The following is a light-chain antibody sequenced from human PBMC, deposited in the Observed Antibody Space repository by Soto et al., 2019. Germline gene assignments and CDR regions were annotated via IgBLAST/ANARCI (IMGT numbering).Light chain of an antibody. CDR2: GAS. CDR1: QSVSSN. J-gene: IGKJ2*01. V-gene: IGKV3-15*01. Sequence: EIVITQSPATLSVSPGERATLSCRASQSVSSNLSWYQQKPGQAPRLLIYGASTRATGIPARFSGSGSGTEFTLTLRRLQSEDFAVYYCQQYNNWPQTFGQGTKLEIK. CDR3: QQYNNWPQT.